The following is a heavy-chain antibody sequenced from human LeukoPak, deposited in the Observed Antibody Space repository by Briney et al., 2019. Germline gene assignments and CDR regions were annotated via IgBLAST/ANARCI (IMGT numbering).Heavy chain of an antibody. CDR2: IRYDGSNK. Sequence: GESLRLSCAASGFTFSSYGMHWVRQAPGKGLEWVAFIRYDGSNKYYADSVKGRFTISRDNSKNTLFLQMNSLRPEDTALYYCTKDSVAMVTTSDYWGQGTLVTVSS. CDR3: TKDSVAMVTTSDY. V-gene: IGHV3-30*02. J-gene: IGHJ4*02. D-gene: IGHD5-18*01. CDR1: GFTFSSYG.